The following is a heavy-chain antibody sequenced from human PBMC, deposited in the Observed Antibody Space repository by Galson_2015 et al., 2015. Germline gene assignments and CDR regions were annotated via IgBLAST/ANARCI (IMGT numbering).Heavy chain of an antibody. CDR3: SGGIAVAGRHDY. J-gene: IGHJ4*02. CDR2: IWYDGSNK. Sequence: SLRLSCAASGFTFSDYTMHWVRQAPGKGLEWVAVIWYDGSNKYYADSVKGRFTISRDNSKNTLYLQMNSLRAEDTAVYYCSGGIAVAGRHDYWGQGTLVTVSS. D-gene: IGHD6-19*01. V-gene: IGHV3-33*01. CDR1: GFTFSDYT.